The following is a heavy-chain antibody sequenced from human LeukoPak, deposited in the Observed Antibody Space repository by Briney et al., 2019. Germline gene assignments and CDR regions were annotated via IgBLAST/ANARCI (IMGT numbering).Heavy chain of an antibody. CDR1: GGSISSYY. Sequence: PSETLSLTCTVSGGSISSYYWSWIRQPPGKGLEWIGSIYYSGSTNDNPSLKSRVTISLDTSKTQFSLKLSSVTAADTAVYYCARDKWEPRYAFDIWGQGTMVTVSS. V-gene: IGHV4-59*12. D-gene: IGHD1-26*01. CDR3: ARDKWEPRYAFDI. J-gene: IGHJ3*02. CDR2: IYYSGST.